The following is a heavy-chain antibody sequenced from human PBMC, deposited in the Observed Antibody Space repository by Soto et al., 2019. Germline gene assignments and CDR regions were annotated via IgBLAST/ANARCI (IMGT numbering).Heavy chain of an antibody. Sequence: GVSVKVSCKASGYTFTSYGISWVRQAPGQGLEWMGWISAYNGNTNYAQKLQGRVTMTTDTSTSTAYMELRSLRSDDTAVYYCARIGVTLTYYYYYMDVWGKGTTVTVSS. J-gene: IGHJ6*03. D-gene: IGHD3-22*01. CDR2: ISAYNGNT. CDR3: ARIGVTLTYYYYYMDV. V-gene: IGHV1-18*01. CDR1: GYTFTSYG.